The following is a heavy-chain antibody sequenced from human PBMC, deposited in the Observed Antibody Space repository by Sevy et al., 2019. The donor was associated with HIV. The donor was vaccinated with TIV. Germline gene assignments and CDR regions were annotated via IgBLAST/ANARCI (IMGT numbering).Heavy chain of an antibody. CDR3: AKDQFGSASSFFDY. V-gene: IGHV3-30*18. CDR2: ISYDGSNK. D-gene: IGHD3-10*01. Sequence: GGSLRLSCAASGFTFSSYGMHWVRQAPGKGLQWVALISYDGSNKYSVDSVKGRFTISRDNSKNTLYLQMNSLRPEDTAVYYCAKDQFGSASSFFDYWGQGTLVTISS. CDR1: GFTFSSYG. J-gene: IGHJ4*02.